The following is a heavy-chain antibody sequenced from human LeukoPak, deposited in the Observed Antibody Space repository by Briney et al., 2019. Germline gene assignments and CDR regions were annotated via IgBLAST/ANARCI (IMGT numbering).Heavy chain of an antibody. D-gene: IGHD6-19*01. J-gene: IGHJ6*02. CDR1: GYTFTSYD. V-gene: IGHV1-18*01. Sequence: ASVKVSCKASGYTFTSYDINWVRQAPGQGLEWMGWISAYNGNTNYAQKLQGRVTMTTDTSTSTAYMELRSLRSDDTAVYYCAKGKDSSGYYGMDVWGQGTTVTVSS. CDR2: ISAYNGNT. CDR3: AKGKDSSGYYGMDV.